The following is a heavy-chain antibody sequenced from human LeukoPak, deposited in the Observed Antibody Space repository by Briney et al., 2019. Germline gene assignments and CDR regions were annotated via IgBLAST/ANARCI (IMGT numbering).Heavy chain of an antibody. V-gene: IGHV3-9*01. D-gene: IGHD4-17*01. CDR2: ISWNSGSI. CDR1: GFTFDDYA. Sequence: GRSLRLSCAASGFTFDDYAMHWVRQAPGKGLEWVSGISWNSGSIGYADSVKGRFTISRDNAKDSVYLQMSSLRAEDTALYYCAKVRDGDPYYFDYWGQGTLVTVSS. J-gene: IGHJ4*02. CDR3: AKVRDGDPYYFDY.